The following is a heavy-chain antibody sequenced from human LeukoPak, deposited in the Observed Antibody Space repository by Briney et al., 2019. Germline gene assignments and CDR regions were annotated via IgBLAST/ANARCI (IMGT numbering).Heavy chain of an antibody. CDR2: ISSSSSTI. CDR1: GFTFSSYS. J-gene: IGHJ4*02. CDR3: ARDPTPNYFDY. D-gene: IGHD4-23*01. Sequence: PGGSLRLSCAASGFTFSSYSMNWVRQAPGKGLEWVSYISSSSSTIYYADSVKGRFTISRDNAKNSLYLQMNSLRAEDTAVYYCARDPTPNYFDYWGQGTLVTVSS. V-gene: IGHV3-48*01.